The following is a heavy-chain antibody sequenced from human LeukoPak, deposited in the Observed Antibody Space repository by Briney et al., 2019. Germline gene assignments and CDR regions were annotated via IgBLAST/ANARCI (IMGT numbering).Heavy chain of an antibody. J-gene: IGHJ5*02. Sequence: ASVKVSCKASGYTFTRYYMHWVRQAPGQGLEWMGIINPRGGTTSYAQKFQGRVTMTRDTSTSTVYMELSSLRSEDTAVYYCARDGVTMVRGVHNWFDPWGQGTLVTVSS. CDR1: GYTFTRYY. V-gene: IGHV1-46*01. CDR2: INPRGGTT. CDR3: ARDGVTMVRGVHNWFDP. D-gene: IGHD3-10*01.